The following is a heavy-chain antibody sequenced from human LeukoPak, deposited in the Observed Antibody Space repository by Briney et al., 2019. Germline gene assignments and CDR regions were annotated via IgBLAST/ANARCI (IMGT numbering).Heavy chain of an antibody. Sequence: QAGGSLRLSCAASGFTFSSYAMSWVRQAPGKGLDWVSAISGSCGSTYYADSVKGRFTISRDNSKNTLYLQMNSLRAEDTAVYYCAKDQGSYAVPLYYFDYWGQGTLVTVSS. CDR3: AKDQGSYAVPLYYFDY. CDR2: ISGSCGST. D-gene: IGHD1-26*01. J-gene: IGHJ4*02. V-gene: IGHV3-23*01. CDR1: GFTFSSYA.